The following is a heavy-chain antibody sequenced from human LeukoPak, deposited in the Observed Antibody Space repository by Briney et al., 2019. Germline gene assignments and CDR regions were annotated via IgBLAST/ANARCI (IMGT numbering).Heavy chain of an antibody. CDR1: GYSFTSYW. CDR2: IYPGDSDT. D-gene: IGHD2-2*01. Sequence: GESLKISCKGSGYSFTSYWIDWVRQMPGKGLEWMGIIYPGDSDTRYSPSFQGQVTISADKSISTAYLQWSSLKASDTAMYYCARLPLGTTDGYYYYGMDVWGQGTTVTVSS. CDR3: ARLPLGTTDGYYYYGMDV. V-gene: IGHV5-51*01. J-gene: IGHJ6*02.